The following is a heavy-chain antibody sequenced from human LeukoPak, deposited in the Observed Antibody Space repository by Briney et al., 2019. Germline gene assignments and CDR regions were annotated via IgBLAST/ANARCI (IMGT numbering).Heavy chain of an antibody. Sequence: GGSLRLSCATSGFTFSSYSMNWVRQAPGKGLEWVSSISSSSSYIYYADSVKGRFTISRDNAKNSLYLQMNSLRAEDTAVYYCARDLVDFWSGYTHYMGVWGKGTTVTVSS. CDR3: ARDLVDFWSGYTHYMGV. V-gene: IGHV3-21*01. CDR2: ISSSSSYI. D-gene: IGHD3-3*01. J-gene: IGHJ6*03. CDR1: GFTFSSYS.